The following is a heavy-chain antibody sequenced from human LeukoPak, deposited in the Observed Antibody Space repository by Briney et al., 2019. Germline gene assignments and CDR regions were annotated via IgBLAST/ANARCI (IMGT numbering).Heavy chain of an antibody. CDR2: INPSGGST. CDR3: ARETPDWAFDI. J-gene: IGHJ3*02. D-gene: IGHD2-21*01. Sequence: ASVKVSCKASGYTFTGYYMHWVRQAPGQGLEWMGIINPSGGSTSYAQKFQGRVTMTRDTSTSTVYMELSSLRSEDTAVYYCARETPDWAFDIWGQGTMVTVSS. V-gene: IGHV1-46*01. CDR1: GYTFTGYY.